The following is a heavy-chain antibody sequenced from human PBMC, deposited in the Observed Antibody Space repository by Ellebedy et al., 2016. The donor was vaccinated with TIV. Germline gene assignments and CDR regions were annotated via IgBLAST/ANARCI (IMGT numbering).Heavy chain of an antibody. CDR1: GFTFSSYA. D-gene: IGHD3-10*01. V-gene: IGHV3-64D*06. Sequence: GESLKISXSASGFTFSSYAMHWVRQAPGKGLEYVSAISSNGGSTYYADSVKGRFTISRDNSKNTLYLQMSSLRAEDTAVYYCARSEVRGLIDYYGMDVWGQGTTVTVSS. CDR2: ISSNGGST. J-gene: IGHJ6*02. CDR3: ARSEVRGLIDYYGMDV.